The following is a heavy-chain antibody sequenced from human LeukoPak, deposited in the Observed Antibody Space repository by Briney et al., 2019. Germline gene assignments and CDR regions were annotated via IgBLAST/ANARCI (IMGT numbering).Heavy chain of an antibody. J-gene: IGHJ4*02. CDR1: GGTFSSYA. CDR2: IIPIFGTA. D-gene: IGHD2-2*02. V-gene: IGHV1-69*01. Sequence: SVKVSCKASGGTFSSYAISWVRQAPGQGLEWMGGIIPIFGTANYAQKFQGRVTITADESTSTAYMELSGLRSEDTAVYYCASGVPAAIGGYWGQGTLVTVSS. CDR3: ASGVPAAIGGY.